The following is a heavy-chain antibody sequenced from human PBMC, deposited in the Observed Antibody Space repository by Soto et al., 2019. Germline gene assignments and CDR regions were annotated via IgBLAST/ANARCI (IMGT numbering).Heavy chain of an antibody. CDR3: ARDQTYYYDSSGYPNGNWFDP. D-gene: IGHD3-22*01. CDR1: GYTFTSYG. Sequence: VASVKVSCKASGYTFTSYGISWVRQAPGQGLEWMGWISAYNGNTNYAQKLQGRVTMTTDTSTSTAYMELRSLRSDDTAVYYCARDQTYYYDSSGYPNGNWFDPWGQGTLVTVS. CDR2: ISAYNGNT. V-gene: IGHV1-18*01. J-gene: IGHJ5*02.